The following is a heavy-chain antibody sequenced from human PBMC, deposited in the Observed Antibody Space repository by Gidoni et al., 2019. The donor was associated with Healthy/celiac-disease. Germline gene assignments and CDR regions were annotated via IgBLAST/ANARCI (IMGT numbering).Heavy chain of an antibody. CDR1: GDSVSSNRAA. CDR3: ARDLESRRYRDYEWELLQYFDY. Sequence: QVQLQQSGPGLVKPSQTLSLTCAISGDSVSSNRAAWNWIRQSPSRGLEWLGRTYYRSKWYNDYAVSVKSRITINPDTSKNQFSLQLNSVTPEDTAVYYCARDLESRRYRDYEWELLQYFDYWGQGTLVTVSS. V-gene: IGHV6-1*01. D-gene: IGHD1-26*01. CDR2: TYYRSKWYN. J-gene: IGHJ4*02.